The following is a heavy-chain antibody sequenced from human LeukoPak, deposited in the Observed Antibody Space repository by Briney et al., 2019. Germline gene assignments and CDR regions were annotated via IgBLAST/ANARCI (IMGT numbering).Heavy chain of an antibody. CDR3: AKDSYPPDDFWSGYYVDN. Sequence: PGGSLRLSCAASGFTFSDYGIHWVRQAPGKGLEWVAVISYDGNNKYYADSVKNRFTISRDNSKNTLYLQMNSLRGEDTAVYYCAKDSYPPDDFWSGYYVDNWGQGTLVTVSS. CDR1: GFTFSDYG. D-gene: IGHD3-3*01. J-gene: IGHJ4*02. CDR2: ISYDGNNK. V-gene: IGHV3-30*18.